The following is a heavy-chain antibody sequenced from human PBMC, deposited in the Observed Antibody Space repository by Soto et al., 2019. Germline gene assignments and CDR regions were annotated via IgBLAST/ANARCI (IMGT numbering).Heavy chain of an antibody. V-gene: IGHV3-21*01. CDR3: ARAAEYDSVWGSYRADWFDP. D-gene: IGHD3-16*02. CDR1: GFAFSTYS. CDR2: ISGSGYI. Sequence: GSLRLSCAASGFAFSTYSMNWVRQAPGKGLEWVSSISGSGYIYYADSVKGRFTISRDNAKNSLYLQMNSLRAEDTAAYYCARAAEYDSVWGSYRADWFDPWGQGTLVTVSS. J-gene: IGHJ5*02.